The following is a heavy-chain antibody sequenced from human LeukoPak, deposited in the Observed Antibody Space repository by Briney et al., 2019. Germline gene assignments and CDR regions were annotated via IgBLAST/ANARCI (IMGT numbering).Heavy chain of an antibody. CDR3: AGDDLGSPLDY. V-gene: IGHV1-46*01. D-gene: IGHD3-16*01. CDR2: INPSGGST. J-gene: IGHJ4*02. CDR1: GYTFTSYG. Sequence: GASVKVSCKASGYTFTSYGISWVRQAPGQGLEWMGIINPSGGSTSYAQKFQGRVTMTRDTSTSTVYMELSSLRSEDTAVYYCAGDDLGSPLDYWGQGTLVTVSS.